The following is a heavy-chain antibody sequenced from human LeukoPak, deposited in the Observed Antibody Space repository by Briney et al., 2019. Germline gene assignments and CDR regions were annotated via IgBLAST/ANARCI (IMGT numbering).Heavy chain of an antibody. CDR3: ARDSYGLGSNYFDP. J-gene: IGHJ5*02. D-gene: IGHD3-10*01. CDR2: IYHIVNT. Sequence: PSQTLSLTCAATGASVSSGGSSWAWIRQPPGKGLEWIGYIYHIVNTFYNPSLQSRVTISVDRAKNQVSLRLTSVTAADTAVYYCARDSYGLGSNYFDPWGQGTQVTVSS. V-gene: IGHV4-30-2*01. CDR1: GASVSSGGSS.